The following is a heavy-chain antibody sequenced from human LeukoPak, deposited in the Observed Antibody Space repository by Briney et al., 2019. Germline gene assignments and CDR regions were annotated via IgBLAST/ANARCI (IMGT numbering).Heavy chain of an antibody. V-gene: IGHV3-21*01. J-gene: IGHJ5*01. CDR1: GFALKSYS. D-gene: IGHD2-8*02. CDR3: ARVAVSGPTGWFDS. CDR2: ISSTSAYI. Sequence: GGSLRLSCAGSGFALKSYSLSWVRQAPGKGLEWVSSISSTSAYIYYADSVKGRFTISRDNVDNVVYLQMNSLGAEDTAVYYCARVAVSGPTGWFDSWGQGTLVTVSS.